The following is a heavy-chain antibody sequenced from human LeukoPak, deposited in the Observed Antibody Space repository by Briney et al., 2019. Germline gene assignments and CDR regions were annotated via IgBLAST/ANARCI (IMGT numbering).Heavy chain of an antibody. CDR1: GFTFSGSA. V-gene: IGHV3-73*01. D-gene: IGHD3-22*01. Sequence: GGSLRLSCAASGFTFSGSAMNWVRQASGKGLEWVGRIRSKGNSFATAYAASVKGRFTISRDDSKNTAYLLMNSLKTEDTAVYYCTRLNYYDISGHYYSDYWGQGTLVTVSS. CDR3: TRLNYYDISGHYYSDY. J-gene: IGHJ4*02. CDR2: IRSKGNSFAT.